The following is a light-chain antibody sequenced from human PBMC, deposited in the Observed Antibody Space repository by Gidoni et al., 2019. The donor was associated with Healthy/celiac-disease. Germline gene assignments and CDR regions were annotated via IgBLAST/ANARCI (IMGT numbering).Light chain of an antibody. Sequence: ETVLTQSPVTLSVSSGERAALSCRASETIDYKLAWYQQKPGQAPRLLIYGASIRATGVPDRFRGSGSGTEFTLTISSLQSEDFAFYYCQQYSNWPPFTFGGGNKVEMK. J-gene: IGKJ4*01. CDR3: QQYSNWPPFT. CDR1: ETIDYK. CDR2: GAS. V-gene: IGKV3-15*01.